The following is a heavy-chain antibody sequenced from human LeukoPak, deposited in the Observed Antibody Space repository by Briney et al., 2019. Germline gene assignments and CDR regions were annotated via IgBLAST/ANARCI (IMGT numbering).Heavy chain of an antibody. CDR1: GYTFTGYY. J-gene: IGHJ4*02. V-gene: IGHV1-2*02. D-gene: IGHD6-19*01. CDR3: ARVMSVAATSFDY. Sequence: ASVKVSCEASGYTFTGYYMHWVRQAPGQGLEWMGWINPNNGGTNYAQKFQGRVTMTRDTSISTAYMELSRLRSDDTAVYYCARVMSVAATSFDYWGQGTLVTVSS. CDR2: INPNNGGT.